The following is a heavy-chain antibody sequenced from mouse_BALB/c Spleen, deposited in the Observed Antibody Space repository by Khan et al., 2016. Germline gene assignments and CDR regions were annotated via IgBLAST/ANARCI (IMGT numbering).Heavy chain of an antibody. J-gene: IGHJ2*01. V-gene: IGHV14-4*02. Sequence: VQLQQSGAELVRSGASVRLSCTASGFNIKDYYIHWVKQRPEQGLEWIGWIDPENGATEYAPKFQGKATMTADTSSNTAYLKLSRLTSEDTAVYYYNAIYDGNYNYFDYWGQGTTLTVSS. CDR2: IDPENGAT. D-gene: IGHD2-1*01. CDR3: NAIYDGNYNYFDY. CDR1: GFNIKDYY.